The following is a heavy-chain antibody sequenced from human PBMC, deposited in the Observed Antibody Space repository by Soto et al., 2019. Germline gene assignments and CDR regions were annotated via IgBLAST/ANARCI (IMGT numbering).Heavy chain of an antibody. Sequence: GASVKVSCKASGGTFSSYTISWVRQAPGQGLEWMGRIIPILGIANYAQKFQGRVTITADESTSTAYMELSSLRSEDTAVYYCARLLEDYDSSGYPDYWGQGTLVTVSS. CDR3: ARLLEDYDSSGYPDY. J-gene: IGHJ4*02. CDR1: GGTFSSYT. CDR2: IIPILGIA. V-gene: IGHV1-69*02. D-gene: IGHD3-22*01.